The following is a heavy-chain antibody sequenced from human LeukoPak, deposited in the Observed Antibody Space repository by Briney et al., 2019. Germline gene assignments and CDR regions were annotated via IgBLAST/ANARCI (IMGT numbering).Heavy chain of an antibody. CDR1: GFTFSTFA. CDR3: ARSYSSSWHYFDY. Sequence: GGSPRLSCAASGFTFSTFAMQWVRQAPGKGLEWVAVISYDGSHKYSADSVKGRFTISRDNSKNTLYLQMNSLRPEDTAVYYCARSYSSSWHYFDYWGQGTLVTVSS. V-gene: IGHV3-30*04. J-gene: IGHJ4*02. D-gene: IGHD6-13*01. CDR2: ISYDGSHK.